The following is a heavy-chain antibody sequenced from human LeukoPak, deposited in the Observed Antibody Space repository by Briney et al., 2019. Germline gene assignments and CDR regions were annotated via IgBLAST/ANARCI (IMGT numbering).Heavy chain of an antibody. CDR2: INPNSGGT. V-gene: IGHV1-2*02. CDR1: GYTFTGCF. CDR3: ASSIVYCSRTSCYFN. Sequence: ASVKVPCKASGYTFTGCFMHWVRQAPGQGLERMGWINPNSGGTNYAQKFQGRVTMTRDTPISTAYMELSRLRSDDTAVYYCASSIVYCSRTSCYFNWGQGTLVTVSS. D-gene: IGHD2-2*01. J-gene: IGHJ4*02.